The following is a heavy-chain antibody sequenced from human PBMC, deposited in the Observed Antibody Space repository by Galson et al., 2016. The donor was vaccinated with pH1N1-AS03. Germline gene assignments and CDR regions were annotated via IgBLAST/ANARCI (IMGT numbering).Heavy chain of an antibody. V-gene: IGHV1-18*01. CDR3: ARRYYFDY. Sequence: VRQAPGQGLEWMGWINTYNGHTNYAQKFQDRVTMTTDTTTSTAYMELRSLRSDDTAVYYCARRYYFDYWGQGTLVTVSS. D-gene: IGHD3-16*02. CDR2: INTYNGHT. J-gene: IGHJ4*02.